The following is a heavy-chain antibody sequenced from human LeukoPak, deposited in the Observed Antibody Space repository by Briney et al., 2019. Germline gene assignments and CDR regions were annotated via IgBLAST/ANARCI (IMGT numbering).Heavy chain of an antibody. V-gene: IGHV4-59*08. J-gene: IGHJ4*02. CDR1: GGSISSYY. D-gene: IGHD6-13*01. CDR2: IYYGGST. CDR3: ARHRSSSWFDFDY. Sequence: SETLSLTCTVSGGSISSYYWSWIRQPPGKGLEWIGYIYYGGSTNYNPSLKSRVTISVDTSKNQFSLKLSSVTAADTAVYYCARHRSSSWFDFDYWGQGTLVTVSS.